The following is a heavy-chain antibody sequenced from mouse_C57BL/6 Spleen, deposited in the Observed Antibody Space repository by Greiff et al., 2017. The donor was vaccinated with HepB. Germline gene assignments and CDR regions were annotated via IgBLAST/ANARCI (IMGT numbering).Heavy chain of an antibody. CDR1: GYTFTDYN. V-gene: IGHV1-22*01. CDR2: INPNNGGT. CDR3: ARSNGNYYAMDY. D-gene: IGHD2-1*01. Sequence: EVKLVESGPELVKPGASVKMSCKASGYTFTDYNMHWVKQSHGKSLEWIGYINPNNGGTSYNQKFKGKATLTVNKSSSTAYMELRSLTSEDSAVYYCARSNGNYYAMDYWGQGTSVTVSS. J-gene: IGHJ4*01.